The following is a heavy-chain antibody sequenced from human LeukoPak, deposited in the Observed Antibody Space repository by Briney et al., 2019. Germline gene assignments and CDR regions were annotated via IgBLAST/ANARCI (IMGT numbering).Heavy chain of an antibody. Sequence: SETLSLTCAVYGGSFSGYYWSWIRQPPGKGLEWIGEINHSGSTNYNPSLKSRVTISVDTSKNQFSLKLSSVTTADTAVYYCGRVSTDYYYYYGMDVWGQGTTVTVSS. CDR1: GGSFSGYY. V-gene: IGHV4-34*01. J-gene: IGHJ6*02. CDR3: GRVSTDYYYYYGMDV. CDR2: INHSGST. D-gene: IGHD1-26*01.